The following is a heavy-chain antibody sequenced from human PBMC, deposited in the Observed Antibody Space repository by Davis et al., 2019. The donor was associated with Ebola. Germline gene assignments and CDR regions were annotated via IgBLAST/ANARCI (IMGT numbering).Heavy chain of an antibody. Sequence: GESLKISCAASGFTFSSYGMNWVRQAPGKGLEWVSYISSSGSTIYYADSVKGRFTISRDNAKNSLYLQMNSLRAEDTAVYYCASGTIPLGGFDYWGQGTLVTVSS. CDR2: ISSSGSTI. CDR3: ASGTIPLGGFDY. D-gene: IGHD3-16*01. CDR1: GFTFSSYG. J-gene: IGHJ4*02. V-gene: IGHV3-48*04.